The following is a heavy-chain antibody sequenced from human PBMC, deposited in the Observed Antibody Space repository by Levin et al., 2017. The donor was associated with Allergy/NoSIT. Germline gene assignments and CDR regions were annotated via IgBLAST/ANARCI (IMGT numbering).Heavy chain of an antibody. CDR1: GFTVSSNY. V-gene: IGHV3-53*01. CDR2: IYSGGST. Sequence: GGSLRLSCAASGFTVSSNYMSWVRQAPGKGLEWVSVIYSGGSTYYADSVKGRFTISRDNSKNTLYLQMNSLRAEETGVYDCARMEYSYGFFGTYNWFDPWGQGTLVTVSS. CDR3: ARMEYSYGFFGTYNWFDP. J-gene: IGHJ5*02. D-gene: IGHD5-18*01.